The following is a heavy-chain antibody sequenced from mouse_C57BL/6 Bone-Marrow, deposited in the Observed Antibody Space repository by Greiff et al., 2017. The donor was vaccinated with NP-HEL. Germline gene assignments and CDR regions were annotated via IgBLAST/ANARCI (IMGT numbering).Heavy chain of an antibody. CDR3: ARELRRLRRRDYYATDY. CDR1: GYTFTSYW. V-gene: IGHV1-64*01. D-gene: IGHD2-2*01. Sequence: QVQLQQPGAELVKPGASVKLSCKASGYTFTSYWMHWVKQRPGQGLEWIGMIHPNSGSTNYNEKFKSKATLTVDKSSSTAYMQLSSLTYEDSAVYYCARELRRLRRRDYYATDYWGQGTAVTVTS. CDR2: IHPNSGST. J-gene: IGHJ4*01.